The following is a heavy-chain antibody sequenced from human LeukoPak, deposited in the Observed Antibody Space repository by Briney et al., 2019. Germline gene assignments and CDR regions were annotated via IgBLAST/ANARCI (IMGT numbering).Heavy chain of an antibody. V-gene: IGHV1-69*05. CDR2: IIPIFGTA. Sequence: ASVKVSCKASGGTFSSYAISWVRQAPGQGLEWMGGIIPIFGTANYAQKFQGRVTITTDESTSTAYMELSSLRSEDTAVYYCARGGDYDFWSGYLDYWGQGTLVTVSS. J-gene: IGHJ4*02. CDR1: GGTFSSYA. D-gene: IGHD3-3*01. CDR3: ARGGDYDFWSGYLDY.